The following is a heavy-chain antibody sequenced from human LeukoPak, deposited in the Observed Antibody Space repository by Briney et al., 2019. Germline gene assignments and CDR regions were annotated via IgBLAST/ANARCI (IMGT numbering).Heavy chain of an antibody. J-gene: IGHJ4*02. V-gene: IGHV1-8*01. CDR1: GYTFTSYD. CDR2: MNPNSGNT. CDR3: ARGRVVVAATRADY. D-gene: IGHD2-15*01. Sequence: GASVKVSCRASGYTFTSYDINWVRQATGQGLEWMGWMNPNSGNTGYAQKFQGRVTMTRNTSISTAYMELSSLRSEDTAVYYCARGRVVVAATRADYWGQGPLVTVSS.